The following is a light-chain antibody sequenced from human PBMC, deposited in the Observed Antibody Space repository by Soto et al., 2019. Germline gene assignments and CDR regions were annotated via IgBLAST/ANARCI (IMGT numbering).Light chain of an antibody. V-gene: IGKV1-39*01. J-gene: IGKJ4*01. CDR3: QQSYSTPLT. CDR2: AAS. Sequence: DIQMTQSPSSLSASVGDRVTITCRASQSIRSYLNWYQQKPGKAPKVLIYAASNLQSGVPSRFSGSGSGTDFTLTINSLQPEDFATYYWQQSYSTPLTFAGGTKVEIK. CDR1: QSIRSY.